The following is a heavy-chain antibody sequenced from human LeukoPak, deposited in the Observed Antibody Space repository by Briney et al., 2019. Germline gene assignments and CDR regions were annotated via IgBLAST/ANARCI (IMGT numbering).Heavy chain of an antibody. CDR2: IYYSGST. CDR1: GGSFSGYY. D-gene: IGHD3-9*01. V-gene: IGHV4-59*01. CDR3: AREGQDILTGYYPNAFDI. Sequence: PSETLSLTCAVYGGSFSGYYWSWIRQPPGKGLEWIGYIYYSGSTNYNPSLKSRVTISVDTSKNQFSLKLSPVTAADTAVYYCAREGQDILTGYYPNAFDIWGQGTMVTVSS. J-gene: IGHJ3*02.